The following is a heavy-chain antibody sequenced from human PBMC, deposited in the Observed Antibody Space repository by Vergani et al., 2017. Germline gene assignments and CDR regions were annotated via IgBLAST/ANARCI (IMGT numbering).Heavy chain of an antibody. CDR2: INPNSGGT. Sequence: QVQLVQSGAEVKKPGASVKVSCKASGYTFTGYYMHWVRQAPGQGLEWMGWINPNSGGTNYAQKFQGRVTMTRDTSISTAYMELSRLRSGDTAVYYCARGGESSWYGTNFDYWGQGTLVTVSS. J-gene: IGHJ4*02. CDR3: ARGGESSWYGTNFDY. V-gene: IGHV1-2*02. D-gene: IGHD6-13*01. CDR1: GYTFTGYY.